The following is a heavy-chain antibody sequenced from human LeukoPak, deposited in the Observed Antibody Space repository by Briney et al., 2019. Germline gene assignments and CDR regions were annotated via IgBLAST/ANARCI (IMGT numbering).Heavy chain of an antibody. CDR1: GGSISSYY. Sequence: SETLSLTCTVSGGSISSYYWSWIRQPPGKGLEWIGYIYYSGSTNYNPSLKSRVTISVDTSKNQFSLKLSSATAADTAVYYCARGRTIPYYMDVWGKGTTVTVSS. D-gene: IGHD1-14*01. J-gene: IGHJ6*03. V-gene: IGHV4-59*01. CDR2: IYYSGST. CDR3: ARGRTIPYYMDV.